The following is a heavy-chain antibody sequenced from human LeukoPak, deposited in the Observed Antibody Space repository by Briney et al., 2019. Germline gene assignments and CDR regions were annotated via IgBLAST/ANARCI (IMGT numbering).Heavy chain of an antibody. CDR1: GDSITSGSHY. J-gene: IGHJ5*02. CDR3: ARAIKNWFDP. Sequence: PSETLSLTCTVSGDSITSGSHYWSWIRQPAGKGLEWIGRIYTSGSTSYNPSLKSRVAISIDTSKNQFTLKLSSVTAADTAVYYCARAIKNWFDPWGQGTLVTVSS. V-gene: IGHV4-61*02. CDR2: IYTSGST.